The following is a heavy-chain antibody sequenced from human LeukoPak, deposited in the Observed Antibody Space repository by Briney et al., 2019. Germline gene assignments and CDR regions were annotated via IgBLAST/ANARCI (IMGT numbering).Heavy chain of an antibody. CDR2: IYTSGST. V-gene: IGHV4-4*07. J-gene: IGHJ4*02. D-gene: IGHD3-10*01. CDR3: AREAPTMVRGAIAY. Sequence: SETLSLTCTVSGGSISSYYWSWIRQPAGKGLEWIGRIYTSGSTNYNPSLKSRVTMSVDTSKNQFSLKLSSVTAADTAVYYCAREAPTMVRGAIAYWGQGTLVTVSS. CDR1: GGSISSYY.